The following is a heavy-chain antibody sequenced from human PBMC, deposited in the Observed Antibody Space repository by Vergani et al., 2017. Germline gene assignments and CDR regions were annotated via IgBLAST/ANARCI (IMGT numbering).Heavy chain of an antibody. CDR1: GYTFTTYY. CDR2: INPSSGDT. V-gene: IGHV1-2*02. D-gene: IGHD2-2*01. Sequence: QVQLVQSGDEVRKPGASVKVSCKASGYTFTTYYVHWVRRAPGQGPEWIGWINPSSGDTEYAQKFQGRVTVTRDTSLSAAYMELSRLRSDDTAVYYCARDHCTSVNCYEYHYHGMYVWGQGTTVTVSS. CDR3: ARDHCTSVNCYEYHYHGMYV. J-gene: IGHJ6*02.